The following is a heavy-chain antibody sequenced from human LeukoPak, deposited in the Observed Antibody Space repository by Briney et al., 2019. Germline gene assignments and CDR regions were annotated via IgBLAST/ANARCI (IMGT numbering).Heavy chain of an antibody. CDR2: INPSGGST. CDR3: ARGALTTRIGAGRFDY. J-gene: IGHJ4*02. Sequence: ASVKVSCKAFGYSLTDDYVHWVRQAPGQGLEWRGEINPSGGSTSYAQKFQGRITVTRDTYTNTVYMDLSSLRSEDTATYYCARGALTTRIGAGRFDYWGQGSLLTVAS. V-gene: IGHV1-46*01. CDR1: GYSLTDDY. D-gene: IGHD5-12*01.